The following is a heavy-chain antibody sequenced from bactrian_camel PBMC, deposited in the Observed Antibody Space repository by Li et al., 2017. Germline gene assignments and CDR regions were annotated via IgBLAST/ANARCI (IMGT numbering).Heavy chain of an antibody. CDR2: FNSDGTT. D-gene: IGHD7*01. CDR1: GFTFDSSD. Sequence: HVQLVESGGGSVQAGGSLRLVCTATGFTFDSSDMGWYRQAPGVECELVSSFNSDGTTYYTNCVKGRFTISKDKKTLYLQMGSLKSEDTAMYYCAGRDSTSPMVATLCETPGRVEYWGQGTQVTVS. CDR3: AGRDSTSPMVATLCETPGRVEY. V-gene: IGHV3S55*01. J-gene: IGHJ4*01.